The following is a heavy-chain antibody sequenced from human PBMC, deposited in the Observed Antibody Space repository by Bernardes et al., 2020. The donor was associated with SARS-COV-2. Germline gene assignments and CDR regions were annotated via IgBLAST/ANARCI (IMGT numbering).Heavy chain of an antibody. CDR2: IDHSGST. CDR3: QLKGGYDFF. J-gene: IGHJ4*02. D-gene: IGHD5-12*01. CDR1: GGSFSYYY. V-gene: IGHV4-34*01. Sequence: ETLSLPCAVYGGSFSYYYWSWIRQAPGKGLEWVGEIDHSGSTNYNPSLKSRVTISVDTSKNQFSLKLSSVTAADTAVYYCQLKGGYDFFWGQGTLVTVSS.